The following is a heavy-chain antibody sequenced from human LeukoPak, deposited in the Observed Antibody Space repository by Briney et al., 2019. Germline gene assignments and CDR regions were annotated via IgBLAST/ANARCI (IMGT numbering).Heavy chain of an antibody. Sequence: GGSLRLSCAASGFTFSSYWMSWVRQAPGKGLEWVANIKQDGSDKYYVDSVKGRFTISRDNAKNSLYLQMNSLRAEDTAVYYCARDGNLYYYYMDVWGKGTTVTISS. CDR3: ARDGNLYYYYMDV. D-gene: IGHD1-1*01. J-gene: IGHJ6*03. CDR1: GFTFSSYW. V-gene: IGHV3-7*01. CDR2: IKQDGSDK.